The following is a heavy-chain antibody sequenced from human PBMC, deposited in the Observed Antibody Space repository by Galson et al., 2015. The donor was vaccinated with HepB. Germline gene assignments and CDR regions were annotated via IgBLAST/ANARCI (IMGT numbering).Heavy chain of an antibody. CDR2: ITFDGVDK. CDR3: ARDPYGDYFYYYGMDV. V-gene: IGHV3-30*04. D-gene: IGHD4-17*01. Sequence: SLRLSCATPGFTFRTYAMHWVRQAPGKGLEWVAVITFDGVDKYFADSVQGRFTISRDNSKNTVYLQMNSLRTEDTAVYFFARDPYGDYFYYYGMDVWGQWTTVTVSS. J-gene: IGHJ6*02. CDR1: GFTFRTYA.